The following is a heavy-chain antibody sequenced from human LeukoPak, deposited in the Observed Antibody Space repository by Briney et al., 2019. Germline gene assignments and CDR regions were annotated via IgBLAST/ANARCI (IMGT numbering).Heavy chain of an antibody. Sequence: PSETLSLTCAVSGYSISSGYYWGWIRQPPGKGLEWVGSIYHSGSTYYNPSLKSRVTISVDMSKNHFSLKLSSVTAADTAVYYCARWGREYYDILTRSYYFDYRGQGTLVTVSS. CDR3: ARWGREYYDILTRSYYFDY. CDR2: IYHSGST. D-gene: IGHD3-9*01. J-gene: IGHJ4*02. CDR1: GYSISSGYY. V-gene: IGHV4-38-2*01.